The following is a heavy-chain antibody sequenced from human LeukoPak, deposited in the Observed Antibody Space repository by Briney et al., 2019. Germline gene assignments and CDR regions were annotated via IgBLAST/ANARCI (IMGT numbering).Heavy chain of an antibody. CDR2: ISSSSSYI. J-gene: IGHJ6*03. V-gene: IGHV3-21*04. Sequence: NPGGSLRLSCAASGFTFSTSAMSWVRQAPGKGLEWVSSISSSSSYIYYADSVKGRFTISRDNAKNSLYLQMNSLRAEDTALYYCAREWDEYYYYMDVWGKGTTVTVSS. D-gene: IGHD1-26*01. CDR1: GFTFSTSA. CDR3: AREWDEYYYYMDV.